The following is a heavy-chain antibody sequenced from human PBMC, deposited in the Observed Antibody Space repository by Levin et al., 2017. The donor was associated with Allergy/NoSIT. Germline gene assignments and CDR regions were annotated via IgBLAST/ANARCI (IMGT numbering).Heavy chain of an antibody. V-gene: IGHV4-34*01. CDR1: GGSFSGYY. CDR3: AIGKTWIKLWLQWFDP. D-gene: IGHD5-18*01. J-gene: IGHJ5*02. CDR2: INHSGST. Sequence: SETLSLTCAVYGGSFSGYYWSWIRQPPGKGLEWIGEINHSGSTNYNPSLKSRVTISVDTSKNQFSLKLSSVTAADTAVYYCAIGKTWIKLWLQWFDPWGQGTLVTVSS.